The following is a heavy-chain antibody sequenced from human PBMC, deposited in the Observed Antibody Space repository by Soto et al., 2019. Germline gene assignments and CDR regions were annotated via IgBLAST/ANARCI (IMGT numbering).Heavy chain of an antibody. CDR2: IYWDDDK. Sequence: QITLKESGPTLVKPTQTLTLTCSFSGFSLSTSGGGVGWIRQPPEKALEWLAVIYWDDDKRYSPSLKNRLTITKDTSRNQEVLTMTDMHPADTYTYYCAHRKEYNSNCNSGWFEPWAQGTLVTVSS. CDR1: GFSLSTSGGG. CDR3: AHRKEYNSNCNSGWFEP. V-gene: IGHV2-5*02. D-gene: IGHD6-13*01. J-gene: IGHJ5*02.